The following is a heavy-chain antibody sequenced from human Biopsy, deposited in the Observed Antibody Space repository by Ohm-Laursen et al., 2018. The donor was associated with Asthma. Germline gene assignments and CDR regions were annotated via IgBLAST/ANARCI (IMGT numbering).Heavy chain of an antibody. V-gene: IGHV1-69*13. J-gene: IGHJ6*02. CDR2: IIPMFGTT. CDR3: ASPTYCSGSSCINNYYYALDV. Sequence: GASVKVSCKASGYPFTSFDLNWARQAPGQGLEWMGGIIPMFGTTNYAQKFQGRVTITADESTSTAYMELSSLRSDDTAVYYCASPTYCSGSSCINNYYYALDVWGQGTTVTVSS. D-gene: IGHD2-15*01. CDR1: GYPFTSFD.